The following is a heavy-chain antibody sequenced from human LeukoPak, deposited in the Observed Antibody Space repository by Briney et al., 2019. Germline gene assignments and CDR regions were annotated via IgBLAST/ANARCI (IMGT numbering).Heavy chain of an antibody. CDR1: GGSISSYY. J-gene: IGHJ4*02. CDR2: IYYSGST. V-gene: IGHV4-59*01. Sequence: PSETLSLTCTVSGGSISSYYRSWIRQPPGKGLEWIGYIYYSGSTNYNPSLKSRVTISVDTSKNQFSLKLSSVTAADTAVYYCARAESGYFDWLLLDYWGQGTLVTVSS. CDR3: ARAESGYFDWLLLDY. D-gene: IGHD3-9*01.